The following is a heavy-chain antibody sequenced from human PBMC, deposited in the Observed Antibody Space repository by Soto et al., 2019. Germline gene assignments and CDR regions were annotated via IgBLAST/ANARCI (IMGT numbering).Heavy chain of an antibody. J-gene: IGHJ4*02. Sequence: EVQLLESGGGLVQPGGSLRLSCAASGFTFSSYAMSWVRQAPGKGLEWVSAMSGSGGSTYYSDSVKGRFTISRDNSKNTLYQQMNSLRAEDTAVYYCAKDRGIVVVVAAHFDYWGQGTLVTVSS. D-gene: IGHD2-15*01. CDR1: GFTFSSYA. CDR2: MSGSGGST. V-gene: IGHV3-23*01. CDR3: AKDRGIVVVVAAHFDY.